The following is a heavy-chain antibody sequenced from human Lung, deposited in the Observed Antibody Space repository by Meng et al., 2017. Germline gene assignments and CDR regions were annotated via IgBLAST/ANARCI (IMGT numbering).Heavy chain of an antibody. J-gene: IGHJ6*02. D-gene: IGHD3-16*02. Sequence: SETLSLTCTVSGASINNGDYYWSWIRQPAGKGLEWIGRIYTTGDTNYNPSLKNRVTISIDTSKNQFSLKLTSVTAADTAVYYCAKEGYDARLVLGEFSLVGYGMDVWGQETTVTVSS. CDR2: IYTTGDT. CDR3: AKEGYDARLVLGEFSLVGYGMDV. CDR1: GASINNGDYY. V-gene: IGHV4-61*02.